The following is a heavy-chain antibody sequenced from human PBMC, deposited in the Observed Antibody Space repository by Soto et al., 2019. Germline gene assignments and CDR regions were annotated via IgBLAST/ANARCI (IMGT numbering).Heavy chain of an antibody. CDR3: AKDTYSSGWPTDAFDI. J-gene: IGHJ3*02. Sequence: HPGGSLRLSCAASGFTFSSYAMSWVRQAPGKGLEWVSAISGSGGSTYYADSVKGRSTISRDNSKNTLYLQMNSLRAEDTAVYYCAKDTYSSGWPTDAFDIWGQGTMVTVSS. D-gene: IGHD6-19*01. CDR2: ISGSGGST. CDR1: GFTFSSYA. V-gene: IGHV3-23*01.